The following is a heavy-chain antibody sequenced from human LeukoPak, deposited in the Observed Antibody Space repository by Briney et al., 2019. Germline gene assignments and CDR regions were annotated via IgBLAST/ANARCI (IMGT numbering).Heavy chain of an antibody. V-gene: IGHV3-20*04. D-gene: IGHD3-10*01. CDR1: GFTFDDYG. J-gene: IGHJ4*02. CDR2: INWNGGST. Sequence: GGSLRLSCAASGFTFDDYGMSWVRQAPGKGLEWVSGINWNGGSTGYADPVKGRFTISRDNAKNSLYLQMNSLRAEDTALYYCARGQVGLLWFGESPLDYWGQGTLVTVSS. CDR3: ARGQVGLLWFGESPLDY.